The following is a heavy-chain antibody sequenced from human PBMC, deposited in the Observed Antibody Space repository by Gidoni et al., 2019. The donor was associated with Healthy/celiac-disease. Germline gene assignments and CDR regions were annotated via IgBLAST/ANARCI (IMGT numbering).Heavy chain of an antibody. V-gene: IGHV1-69*04. J-gene: IGHJ3*02. CDR2: IIPILGIA. Sequence: QVQLVQSGAEVKKPGSSLKVSCQASGGTFSRYAISWVRQAPGQGLEWMGRIIPILGIANYAQKFQGRVTITADKSTSTAYMELSSLRSEDTAVYYCARDPYSGYDLRGGDAFDIWGQGTMVTVSS. D-gene: IGHD5-12*01. CDR1: GGTFSRYA. CDR3: ARDPYSGYDLRGGDAFDI.